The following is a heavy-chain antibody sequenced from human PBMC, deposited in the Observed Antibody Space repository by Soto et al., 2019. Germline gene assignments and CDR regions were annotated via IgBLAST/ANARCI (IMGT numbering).Heavy chain of an antibody. CDR3: ATDLGGGCFDAFDI. Sequence: ASVKVSCKVSGYTLTELSMHWVRQAPGKGLEWMGGFDPEDGETIYAQKFQGRVTMTEDTSTETAYMELSSLRSEDTAVYYCATDLGGGCFDAFDIWGQGTMVTVSS. D-gene: IGHD3-16*01. CDR2: FDPEDGET. V-gene: IGHV1-24*01. J-gene: IGHJ3*02. CDR1: GYTLTELS.